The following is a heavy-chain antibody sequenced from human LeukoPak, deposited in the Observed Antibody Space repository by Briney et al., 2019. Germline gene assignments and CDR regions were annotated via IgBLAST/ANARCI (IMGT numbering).Heavy chain of an antibody. D-gene: IGHD4-17*01. CDR1: ALIFSSYW. CDR3: ARDTTVTPTFIPDY. CDR2: INSAA. V-gene: IGHV3-74*03. Sequence: GGSQGLSCARSALIFSSYWIHWDRQAPRKGRVWVSRINSAATYADSVKGRFTISRDNSKNTLYLQMSSLRADDTAIYYCARDTTVTPTFIPDYWGQGTLVTVSS. J-gene: IGHJ4*02.